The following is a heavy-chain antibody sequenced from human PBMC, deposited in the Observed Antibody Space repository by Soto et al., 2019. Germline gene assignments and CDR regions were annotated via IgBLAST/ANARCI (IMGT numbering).Heavy chain of an antibody. V-gene: IGHV4-30-2*01. CDR1: GCSLSSGGYS. D-gene: IGHD2-15*01. CDR3: ARDRTVVTPYYFDY. Sequence: PSETLSLTCVSSGCSLSSGGYSWSSIRQPPGKGRQWIGYIYHSGRTYYNPSLKSRVTTSADRSRNQFSLKLSPLTAADTAVYYHARDRTVVTPYYFDYWGQRTLVTVSS. J-gene: IGHJ4*02. CDR2: IYHSGRT.